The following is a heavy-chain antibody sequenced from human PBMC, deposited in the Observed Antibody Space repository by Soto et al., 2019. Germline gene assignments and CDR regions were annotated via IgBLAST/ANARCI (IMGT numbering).Heavy chain of an antibody. CDR2: INAGNGNT. D-gene: IGHD2-8*01. CDR1: GYTFTSYA. Sequence: QVQLVQSGAEVKKPGASVKVSCKASGYTFTSYAMHWVRQAPGQRLEWMGWINAGNGNTKYSQKFQGRVTITRDTSASTAYMELSSLRSEDTAVYYCARGPSTNGVSYYMDVWGKGTTVTVSS. J-gene: IGHJ6*03. V-gene: IGHV1-3*01. CDR3: ARGPSTNGVSYYMDV.